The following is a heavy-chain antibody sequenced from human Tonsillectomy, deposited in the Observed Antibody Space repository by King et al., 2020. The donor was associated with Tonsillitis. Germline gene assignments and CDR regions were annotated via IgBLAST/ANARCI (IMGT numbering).Heavy chain of an antibody. CDR3: AKERGLGELSLRVFDY. J-gene: IGHJ4*02. D-gene: IGHD3-16*02. Sequence: EVQLVESGGGLVQPGRSLRLSCAASGFTFDDYAMHWVRQAPGKGLEWVSGISWNSCSIGYADSVKGRFTISRDNAKNSLYLQMNSLRAEDTALYYCAKERGLGELSLRVFDYWGQGTLVTVSS. V-gene: IGHV3-9*01. CDR2: ISWNSCSI. CDR1: GFTFDDYA.